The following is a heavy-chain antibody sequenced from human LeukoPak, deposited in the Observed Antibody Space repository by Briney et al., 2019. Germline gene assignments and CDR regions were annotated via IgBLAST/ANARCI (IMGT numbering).Heavy chain of an antibody. J-gene: IGHJ4*02. V-gene: IGHV3-23*01. CDR3: AKRQCSGFNCAFFDY. CDR2: IFASGGTT. CDR1: KFTFRNYD. D-gene: IGHD2-15*01. Sequence: PGGSLRLSCAASKFTFRNYDMSWVRQAPGKGLEWVSAIFASGGTTYYADSVKGRFTISRDNSKNTLSLQMNSLGAEDTAVYYCAKRQCSGFNCAFFDYWGQGTLVTVSP.